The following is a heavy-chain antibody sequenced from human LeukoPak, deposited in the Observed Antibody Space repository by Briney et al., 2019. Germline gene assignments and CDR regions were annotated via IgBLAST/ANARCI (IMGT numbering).Heavy chain of an antibody. CDR1: GGSISSGGYY. V-gene: IGHV4-31*03. CDR3: ARGSSYGMDV. Sequence: SQTLSLTCTVSGGSISSGGYYWSWIRQHPGKGLEWTGYIYYSGSTYYNPSLKSRVTISVDTSKNQFSLKLSSVTAADTAVYYCARGSSYGMDVWGQGTTVTVSS. J-gene: IGHJ6*02. CDR2: IYYSGST.